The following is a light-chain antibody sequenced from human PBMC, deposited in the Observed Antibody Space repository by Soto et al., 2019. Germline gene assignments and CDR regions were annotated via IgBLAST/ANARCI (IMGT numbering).Light chain of an antibody. CDR2: SAS. Sequence: DIQITPSTSAQSSSVPDTFTLTCRASQSIRSHLNWYQQKPGKAPKLLIYSASSLQSGVPSRFSGSGSGTDFTLTIIDLQPEDFATYYCQELNSYPITFGQGTRLEIK. CDR3: QELNSYPIT. V-gene: IGKV1-39*01. CDR1: QSIRSH. J-gene: IGKJ5*01.